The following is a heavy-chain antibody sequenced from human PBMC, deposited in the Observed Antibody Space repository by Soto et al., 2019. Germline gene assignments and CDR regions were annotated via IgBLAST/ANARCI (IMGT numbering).Heavy chain of an antibody. Sequence: GGSLRLSCAVSGFTFDDNAMHWVRQAPEKGMELVSGINWKSDIGYADSAKGRFTISRDKAENSLYLQMNRLRAEDTALYYCAISQDRGGRTTFIYWGQGTQVTVSS. D-gene: IGHD3-16*01. CDR2: INWKSDI. J-gene: IGHJ4*02. CDR1: GFTFDDNA. CDR3: AISQDRGGRTTFIY. V-gene: IGHV3-9*01.